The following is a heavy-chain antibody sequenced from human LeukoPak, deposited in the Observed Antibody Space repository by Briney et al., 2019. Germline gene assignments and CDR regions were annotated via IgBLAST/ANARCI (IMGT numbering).Heavy chain of an antibody. CDR3: ARHRRRAGQLLWWDYYYYGMDV. J-gene: IGHJ6*02. CDR2: IYYSGST. CDR1: GGSISSYY. Sequence: PSETLSLTCTVSGGSISSYYWSWIRQPPGKGLEWIGYIYYSGSTNYNPSLKSRVTISVDTSKNQFSLKLSSVTAADTAVYYCARHRRRAGQLLWWDYYYYGMDVWGQGTTVTVSS. V-gene: IGHV4-59*08. D-gene: IGHD2-2*01.